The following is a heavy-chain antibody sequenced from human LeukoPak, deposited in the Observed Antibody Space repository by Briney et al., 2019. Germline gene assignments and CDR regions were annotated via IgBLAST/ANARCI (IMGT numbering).Heavy chain of an antibody. J-gene: IGHJ4*02. CDR3: ARGHPEYYYDSSGYYYWKGPDFDY. V-gene: IGHV4-31*03. D-gene: IGHD3-22*01. Sequence: SETLSLTCTVSGGSISSGGYYWSWIRQHPGKGLEWIGYIYYSGSTYYNPSLKSRVTISVDTSKNQFSLKLSSVTAADTAVYYCARGHPEYYYDSSGYYYWKGPDFDYWGQGTLVTVSS. CDR1: GGSISSGGYY. CDR2: IYYSGST.